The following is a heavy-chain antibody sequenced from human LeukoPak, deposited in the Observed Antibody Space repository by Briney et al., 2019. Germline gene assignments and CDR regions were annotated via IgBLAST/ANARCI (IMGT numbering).Heavy chain of an antibody. D-gene: IGHD4-23*01. CDR1: RSSLMTTHW. J-gene: IGHJ4*02. CDR2: IYHTGTT. Sequence: SGTLSLTCTLSRSSLMTTHWWSWVRQPPGKGLEWIGEIYHTGTTNYSPSLKSRLTISVDQSRNQFSLRLSSVTAADTATYYCAAWGVDYGGNFDYSDYWGQGTLVTVSS. CDR3: AAWGVDYGGNFDYSDY. V-gene: IGHV4-4*02.